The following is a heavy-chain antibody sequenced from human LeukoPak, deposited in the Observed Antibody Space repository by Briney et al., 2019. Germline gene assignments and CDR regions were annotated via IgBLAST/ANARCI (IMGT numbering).Heavy chain of an antibody. J-gene: IGHJ4*02. CDR2: IYHSGST. D-gene: IGHD5-18*01. V-gene: IGHV4-38-2*01. CDR1: GYSISSGYY. Sequence: PSETLSLTCAVSGYSISSGYYWGWIRQPPGKGLEWIGSIYHSGSTYYNPSLKSRVTISIDTSKNKFSLKLNSLSAEDTAVYYCARYSDGDSFDYWGQGTLVTVSS. CDR3: ARYSDGDSFDY.